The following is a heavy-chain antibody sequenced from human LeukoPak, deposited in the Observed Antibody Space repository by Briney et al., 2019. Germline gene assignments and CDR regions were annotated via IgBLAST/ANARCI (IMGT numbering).Heavy chain of an antibody. Sequence: GGSLRLSCTASGFTFGSYTMGWVRRAPGQGLKSVSIISGRGDSTNYADSGKGRFTISRDNSKNTLYLQMNSLRAEDTAVYYCAKVAEMATIRHFDLWGRGSLVTVSS. D-gene: IGHD5-24*01. J-gene: IGHJ2*01. CDR3: AKVAEMATIRHFDL. CDR1: GFTFGSYT. V-gene: IGHV3-23*01. CDR2: ISGRGDST.